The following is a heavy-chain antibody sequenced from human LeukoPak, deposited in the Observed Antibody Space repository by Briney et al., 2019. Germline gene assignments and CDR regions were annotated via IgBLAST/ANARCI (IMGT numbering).Heavy chain of an antibody. V-gene: IGHV4-4*02. Sequence: PSETLSLTYTVSLDSTTSNFWSWVRQPPGKGLEWIGEIHRSGSPNYNPSLQSRVTISIDRSRNQIVLELSSVTAADTAVYYCAREILGGFNPGAYWGQGILVTVSS. CDR1: LDSTTSNF. CDR3: AREILGGFNPGAY. J-gene: IGHJ4*02. CDR2: IHRSGSP. D-gene: IGHD1-14*01.